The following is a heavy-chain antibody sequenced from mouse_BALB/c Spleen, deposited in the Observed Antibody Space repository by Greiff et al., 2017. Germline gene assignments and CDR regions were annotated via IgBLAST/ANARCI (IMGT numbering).Heavy chain of an antibody. CDR3: ARYGNSFAY. J-gene: IGHJ3*01. V-gene: IGHV5-9*03. CDR2: ISSGGGNT. D-gene: IGHD2-1*01. Sequence: EVQGVESGGGLVKPGGSLKLSCAASGFTFSSYTMSWVRQTPEKRLEWVATISSGGGNTYYPDSVKGRFTISRDNAKNNLYLQMSSLRSEDTALYYCARYGNSFAYWGQGTLVTVSA. CDR1: GFTFSSYT.